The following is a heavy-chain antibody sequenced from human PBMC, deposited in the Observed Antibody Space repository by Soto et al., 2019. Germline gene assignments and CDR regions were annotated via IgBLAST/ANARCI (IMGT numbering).Heavy chain of an antibody. J-gene: IGHJ5*02. D-gene: IGHD3-3*01. V-gene: IGHV3-30-3*01. CDR1: GFTFSSYA. CDR2: ISYDGSNK. Sequence: GGSLRLSCAASGFTFSSYAMHWVRQAPGKGLEWVAVISYDGSNKYYADSVKGRFTMSRDNSKNTLYLQMNSRRAEDTAVYYCARDGVSITIFGVVTINWFYXWGQVTRVTVSX. CDR3: ARDGVSITIFGVVTINWFYX.